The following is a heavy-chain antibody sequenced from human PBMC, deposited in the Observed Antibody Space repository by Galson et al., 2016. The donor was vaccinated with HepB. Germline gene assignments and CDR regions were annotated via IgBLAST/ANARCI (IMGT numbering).Heavy chain of an antibody. CDR2: ISYDGRDK. Sequence: SLRLSCAASGFTFTTYGMHWVRQAPGKGLEWVAVISYDGRDKYYADSLKGRFTISRDNSKNTLYLQMNSLTAEDTAVYYCAKEPFTYSSSSYYYMDVWGKGTTVIVSS. CDR3: AKEPFTYSSSSYYYMDV. V-gene: IGHV3-30*18. D-gene: IGHD6-6*01. J-gene: IGHJ6*03. CDR1: GFTFTTYG.